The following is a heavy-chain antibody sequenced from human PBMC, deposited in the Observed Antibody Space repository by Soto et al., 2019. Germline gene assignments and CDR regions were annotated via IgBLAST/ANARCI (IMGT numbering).Heavy chain of an antibody. CDR3: AKSLSAIPGDS. J-gene: IGHJ4*02. Sequence: EVQLVESGGGLVQSGGSLRLSCAASGFTFSSYWMSWVRQGPGKGPEWVANIKQDASEKYYVDSVKGRFTISRDNAKNSLYLQMTSLRAEDTAVYHCAKSLSAIPGDSWGQGTRVIVSS. CDR2: IKQDASEK. CDR1: GFTFSSYW. V-gene: IGHV3-7*05.